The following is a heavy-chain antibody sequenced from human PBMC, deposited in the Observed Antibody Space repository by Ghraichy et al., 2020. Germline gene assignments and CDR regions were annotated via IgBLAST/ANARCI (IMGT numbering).Heavy chain of an antibody. CDR1: GFIFGAYA. D-gene: IGHD3/OR15-3a*01. CDR3: ARDHSTPATSYFAYEF. Sequence: GGSLRLSCTASGFIFGAYAMNWVRQVPGKGLEWVSYMGTSFEDKYYADSVRGRFTVSRDNAKNALYLQMNSLRDEDTAVYYCARDHSTPATSYFAYEFWGQGTLVTVSS. CDR2: MGTSFEDK. J-gene: IGHJ4*02. V-gene: IGHV3-48*02.